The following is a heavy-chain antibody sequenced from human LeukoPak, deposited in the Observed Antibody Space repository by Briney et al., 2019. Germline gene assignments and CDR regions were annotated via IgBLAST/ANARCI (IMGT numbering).Heavy chain of an antibody. CDR3: AGEDWGFANDAFDI. D-gene: IGHD7-27*01. J-gene: IGHJ3*02. V-gene: IGHV3-7*01. CDR1: GFTFSSYW. Sequence: GGSLRLSCAASGFTFSSYWMSWVRQAPGKGLEWVANIKQDGSEKYYVDSVKGRFTISRDNAKNSLYLQMNSLRAEDTAVYYCAGEDWGFANDAFDIWGQGTMVTVPS. CDR2: IKQDGSEK.